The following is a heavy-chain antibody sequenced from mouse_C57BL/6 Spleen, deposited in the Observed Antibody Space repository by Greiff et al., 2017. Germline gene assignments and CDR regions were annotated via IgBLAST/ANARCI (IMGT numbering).Heavy chain of an antibody. CDR1: GYTFTSYW. Sequence: VQLQQSGAELVKPGASVKLSCKASGYTFTSYWMQWVKQRPGQGLEWIGEIDPSDSYTNYNQKFKGKATLTVDTSSSTAYMQLSSLTSEDSAVYYCARYWDYFDYWGQGTTLTVSS. J-gene: IGHJ2*01. CDR2: IDPSDSYT. D-gene: IGHD4-1*01. CDR3: ARYWDYFDY. V-gene: IGHV1-50*01.